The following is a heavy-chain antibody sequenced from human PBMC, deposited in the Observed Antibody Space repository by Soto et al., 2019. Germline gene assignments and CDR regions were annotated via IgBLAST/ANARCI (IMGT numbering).Heavy chain of an antibody. Sequence: PGGSLRLSCAASGFTVSSNYMSWVRQAPGKGLEWISIIYSAGNTYYADSVKGRFTISRDNSKNSLYLQMNSLRDEDTAVYYCAREGGNLNWFDPWGQGTLVTVSS. CDR3: AREGGNLNWFDP. CDR2: IYSAGNT. J-gene: IGHJ5*02. D-gene: IGHD1-26*01. V-gene: IGHV3-66*01. CDR1: GFTVSSNY.